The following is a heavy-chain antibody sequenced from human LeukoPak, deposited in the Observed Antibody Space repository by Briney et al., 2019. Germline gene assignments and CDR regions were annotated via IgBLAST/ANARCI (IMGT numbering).Heavy chain of an antibody. V-gene: IGHV4-34*01. Sequence: SETLSLTCAVYGGSFSGYYWSWIRQPPGKGLEWIGEINHSGSTNYNPSFKSRVTISVDTSKNQFSLKLSSVTAADTAVYYCARDPIAAAGTVDYWGQGTLVTVSS. CDR2: INHSGST. CDR1: GGSFSGYY. J-gene: IGHJ4*02. CDR3: ARDPIAAAGTVDY. D-gene: IGHD6-13*01.